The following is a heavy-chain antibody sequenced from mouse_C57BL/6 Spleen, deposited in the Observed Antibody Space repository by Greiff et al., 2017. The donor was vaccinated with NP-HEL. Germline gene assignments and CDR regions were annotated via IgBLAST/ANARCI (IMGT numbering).Heavy chain of an antibody. CDR2: ISYSGST. J-gene: IGHJ3*01. D-gene: IGHD2-4*01. CDR3: ARGGYDYAAWFAY. V-gene: IGHV3-1*01. CDR1: GYSITSGYD. Sequence: EVKLQESGPGMVKPSQSLSLTCTVTGYSITSGYDWHWIRHFPGNKLEWMGYISYSGSTNYNPSLKSRISITHDTSKNHFFLKLNSVTTEDTATYYCARGGYDYAAWFAYWGQGTLVTVSA.